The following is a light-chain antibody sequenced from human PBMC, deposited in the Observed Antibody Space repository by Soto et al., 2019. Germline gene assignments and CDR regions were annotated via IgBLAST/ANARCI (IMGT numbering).Light chain of an antibody. V-gene: IGKV1-33*01. CDR2: DAS. CDR3: RPNDNLFA. Sequence: DIRLTQSPSSLSASVGDRVSITCQASRDICNYFNWYQQKPGKAPQLLIYDASNLETGVPLRFSGSGAGTDFTFTISNLQPEDIATYFCRPNDNLFAFGPGTKGEIK. CDR1: RDICNY. J-gene: IGKJ3*01.